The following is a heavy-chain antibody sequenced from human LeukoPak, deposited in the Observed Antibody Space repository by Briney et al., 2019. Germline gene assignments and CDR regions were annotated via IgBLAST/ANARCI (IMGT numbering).Heavy chain of an antibody. CDR3: ARDLTYYYDSSGYTADY. V-gene: IGHV1-2*02. J-gene: IGHJ4*02. D-gene: IGHD3-22*01. CDR1: GYTFTGYY. Sequence: ASVKVSCKASGYTFTGYYMHWVRQAPGQGLEWMGWINPNSGGTNYAQKFQGRVTMTRDTSINTAYMELSRLRSDDTAVYYCARDLTYYYDSSGYTADYWGQGTLVTVSS. CDR2: INPNSGGT.